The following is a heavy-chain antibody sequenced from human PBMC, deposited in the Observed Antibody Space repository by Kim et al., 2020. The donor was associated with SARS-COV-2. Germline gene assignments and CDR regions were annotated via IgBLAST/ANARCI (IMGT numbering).Heavy chain of an antibody. Sequence: SGPTLVNPTETLTLTCTVSGFSLRSGKMGVSWIRQPPGKALEWLAHIFSNDEKFYNTSLKSRLTISKDASKSQVVLTMTNMDPVDTATYFCARIGYKWNDLGLLNFDYWGQGTLVTVSS. CDR1: GFSLRSGKMG. CDR2: IFSNDEK. J-gene: IGHJ4*02. CDR3: ARIGYKWNDLGLLNFDY. V-gene: IGHV2-26*01. D-gene: IGHD1-20*01.